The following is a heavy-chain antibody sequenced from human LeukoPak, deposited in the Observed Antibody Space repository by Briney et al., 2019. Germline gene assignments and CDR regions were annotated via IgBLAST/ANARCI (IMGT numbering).Heavy chain of an antibody. D-gene: IGHD6-13*01. CDR3: AKEGDISSSWYLSNYFDS. Sequence: GGSLRLSCAASGFTFDDYGMSWVRQAPGKGLEWVSGINWNGGSTGYADSVKGRFTISRDNSKNTLYLQMDSLRAEDTAVYYCAKEGDISSSWYLSNYFDSWGQGTLVTVSS. CDR2: INWNGGST. J-gene: IGHJ4*02. V-gene: IGHV3-20*04. CDR1: GFTFDDYG.